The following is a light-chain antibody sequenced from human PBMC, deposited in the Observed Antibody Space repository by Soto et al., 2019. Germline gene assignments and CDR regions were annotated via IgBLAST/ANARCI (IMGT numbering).Light chain of an antibody. CDR2: AAS. V-gene: IGKV1-39*01. J-gene: IGKJ1*01. CDR3: QQSYCTSWT. CDR1: QSISSY. Sequence: DIPMTQSPSSLSASVGDRVTITCRASQSISSYLNWYQQKPGQAPKLLIYAASSLQSGVPSRFSGSGSGTDLTLTISSLQPEDFATYYGQQSYCTSWTFGQGTKVEIK.